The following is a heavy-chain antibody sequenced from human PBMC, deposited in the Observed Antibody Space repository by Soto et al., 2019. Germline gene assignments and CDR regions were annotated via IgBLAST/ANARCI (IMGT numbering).Heavy chain of an antibody. J-gene: IGHJ4*02. Sequence: QVYLHQSGPGLVKPSGTLSLTCAVSGDSISSTHWWTWVRQTPGKGLEWIGEVYHTGSTSYNPSLKTLVTISVDTSNNQVFRKLTSVTAAATAVYSCATPPPRIVVRVLPIPTWVQGPLVSVSS. D-gene: IGHD2-21*01. CDR2: VYHTGST. CDR3: ATPPPRIVVRVLPIPT. V-gene: IGHV4-4*02. CDR1: GDSISSTHW.